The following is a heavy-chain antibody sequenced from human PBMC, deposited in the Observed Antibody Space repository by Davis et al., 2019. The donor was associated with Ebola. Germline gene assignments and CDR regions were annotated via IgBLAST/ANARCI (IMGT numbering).Heavy chain of an antibody. J-gene: IGHJ3*02. CDR2: IYHSGST. V-gene: IGHV4-30-2*01. CDR3: ATTYCSGGSCYSIHDAFDI. CDR1: GGSISSGGYS. D-gene: IGHD2-15*01. Sequence: PSETLSLTCAVSGGSISSGGYSWSWIRQPPGKGLEWIGYIYHSGSTYYNPSLKSRVTISVDRSKNQFSLKLSSVTAADTAVYYCATTYCSGGSCYSIHDAFDIWGQGTMVTVSS.